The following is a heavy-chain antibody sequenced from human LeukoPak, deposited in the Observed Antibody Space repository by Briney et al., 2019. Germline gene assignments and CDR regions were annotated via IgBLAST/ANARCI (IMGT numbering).Heavy chain of an antibody. CDR3: ARVIAGGNYVWGSYRPPDNWFDP. J-gene: IGHJ5*02. D-gene: IGHD3-16*02. Sequence: PSETLSLTCTVSGGSISSSSYYWGWIRQPPGKGLEWIGSIYYSGSTYYNPSLKSRVTISVDTSKNQFSLKLSSVTAADTAVYYCARVIAGGNYVWGSYRPPDNWFDPWGQGTLVTVSS. V-gene: IGHV4-39*07. CDR1: GGSISSSSYY. CDR2: IYYSGST.